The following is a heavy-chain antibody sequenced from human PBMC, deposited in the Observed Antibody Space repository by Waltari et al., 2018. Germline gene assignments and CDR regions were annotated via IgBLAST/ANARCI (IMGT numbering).Heavy chain of an antibody. J-gene: IGHJ4*02. CDR1: GYPFTGSG. V-gene: IGHV1-18*04. CDR2: ISAYNGYT. D-gene: IGHD3-3*01. CDR3: ARVGDDFWSGYFDY. Sequence: QVQLVQSGAEVKKPGPSVRFSCKASGYPFTGSGINWVRQAPGQGLEWMGWISAYNGYTNYAQKVQGRVTMTTDTSTSTAYMELRSLRSDDTAVYYCARVGDDFWSGYFDYWGQGTLVTVSS.